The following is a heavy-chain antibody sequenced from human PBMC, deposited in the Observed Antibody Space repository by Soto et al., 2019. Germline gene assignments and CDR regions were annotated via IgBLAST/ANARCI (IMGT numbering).Heavy chain of an antibody. J-gene: IGHJ3*02. CDR2: ISSSSSYI. CDR3: ARGRSIVGATRDAFDI. Sequence: PGGSLRLSCAASGFTFSSYSMNCVRQAPGTGLEWVSAISSSSSYIYYADSVKGRFTISRDNAKNSLYLQMNSLRAEDTAVYYCARGRSIVGATRDAFDIWGQGTMVTVSS. CDR1: GFTFSSYS. D-gene: IGHD1-26*01. V-gene: IGHV3-21*01.